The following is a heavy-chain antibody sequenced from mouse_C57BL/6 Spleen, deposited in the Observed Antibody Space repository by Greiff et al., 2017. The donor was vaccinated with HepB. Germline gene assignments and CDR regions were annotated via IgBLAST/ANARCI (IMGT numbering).Heavy chain of an antibody. CDR3: TKERNFWFAY. CDR2: IDPETGGT. CDR1: GYTFTDYE. V-gene: IGHV1-15*01. Sequence: VQLQQSGAELVRPGASVTLSCKASGYTFTDYEMHWVKQTPVHGLEWIGAIDPETGGTAYNQKFKGKAILTADKSSSTAYMELRSLTSEDSAVYYCTKERNFWFAYWGQGTLVTVSA. J-gene: IGHJ3*01.